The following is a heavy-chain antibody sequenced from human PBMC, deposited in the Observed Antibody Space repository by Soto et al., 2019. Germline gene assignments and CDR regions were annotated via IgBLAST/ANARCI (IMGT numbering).Heavy chain of an antibody. Sequence: QVQLVESGGGVVQPGRSLRLSCAASGFTFSSYGMHWVRQAPGKGLEWVAVIWYDGSNKYYADSVKGRFTISRDNSKNTLYLQMNSLRAEDTAVYYCARGITMVRGVMSGWFDPWGQGTLVTVSS. CDR1: GFTFSSYG. CDR2: IWYDGSNK. J-gene: IGHJ5*02. V-gene: IGHV3-33*01. CDR3: ARGITMVRGVMSGWFDP. D-gene: IGHD3-10*01.